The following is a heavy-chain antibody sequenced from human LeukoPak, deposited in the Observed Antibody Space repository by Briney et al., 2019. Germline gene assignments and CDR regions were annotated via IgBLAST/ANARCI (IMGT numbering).Heavy chain of an antibody. V-gene: IGHV3-30*02. J-gene: IGHJ4*02. Sequence: PGGSLRLSCAASGFTFSSYGMHWVRQAPGKGLEWVAFIRYDGSNKYYADSVKGRFTISRDNSKNTLYLQMNSLRAEDTAVYYCAKAEDYVWGSYRSFDYWGQGNLVTVSS. CDR3: AKAEDYVWGSYRSFDY. CDR1: GFTFSSYG. D-gene: IGHD3-16*02. CDR2: IRYDGSNK.